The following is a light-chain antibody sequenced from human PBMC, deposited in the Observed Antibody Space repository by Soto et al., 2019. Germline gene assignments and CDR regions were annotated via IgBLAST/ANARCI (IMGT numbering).Light chain of an antibody. J-gene: IGLJ2*01. CDR1: SGHSNYA. CDR3: QTWGSGIVV. V-gene: IGLV4-69*01. Sequence: QLVLTQSPSASASLGASVKLTCTLSSGHSNYAIAWHQQQSEKGPRYLMKLNSDGSHNKGDGLPDRFSGSSSGAERYLTISSLQSEDEADYCCQTWGSGIVVFGGGTKLTVL. CDR2: LNSDGSH.